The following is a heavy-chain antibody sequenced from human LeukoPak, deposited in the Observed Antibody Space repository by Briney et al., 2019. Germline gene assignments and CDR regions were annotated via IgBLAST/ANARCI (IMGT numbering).Heavy chain of an antibody. V-gene: IGHV4-39*01. CDR1: GGSISSSSYY. D-gene: IGHD5-18*01. CDR3: ARSRRQLGFDY. Sequence: PSETLSLTCTVSGGSISSSSYYWGWIRQPPGKGLEWIGSIYYSGSTYYNPSLKSRVTISVDTSKNQFSLKLSSVTAADTAVYYCARSRRQLGFDYWGQGTLVTVSS. CDR2: IYYSGST. J-gene: IGHJ4*02.